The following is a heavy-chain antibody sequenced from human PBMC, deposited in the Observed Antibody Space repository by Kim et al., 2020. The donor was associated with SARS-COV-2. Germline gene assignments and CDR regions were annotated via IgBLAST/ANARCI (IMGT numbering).Heavy chain of an antibody. CDR2: IWYDGSGQ. D-gene: IGHD1-26*01. V-gene: IGHV3-33*06. J-gene: IGHJ4*02. Sequence: GVSLRLSCAASGFTFSSYGMHWIRQAPGKGLEWVAVIWYDGSGQYYADSVKGRFTISRDNSKNILYLQMNNVRAEDTAVYFCAKGIVGDNLLVDDWGQGTLVTVSS. CDR1: GFTFSSYG. CDR3: AKGIVGDNLLVDD.